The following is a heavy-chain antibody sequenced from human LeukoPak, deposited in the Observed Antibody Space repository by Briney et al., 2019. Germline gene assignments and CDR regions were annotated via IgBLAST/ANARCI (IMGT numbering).Heavy chain of an antibody. CDR3: ARGVAAAGRGYYYYYYMDV. J-gene: IGHJ6*03. Sequence: EASVKVSCKASGYTFTGYYMHWVRQAPGQGLEWMGWINPNSGGTNYAQKFQGRVTMTRDTSISTAYMELSRLRSDDTAVYYCARGVAAAGRGYYYYYYMDVWGKGTTVTVSS. CDR2: INPNSGGT. V-gene: IGHV1-2*02. CDR1: GYTFTGYY. D-gene: IGHD6-13*01.